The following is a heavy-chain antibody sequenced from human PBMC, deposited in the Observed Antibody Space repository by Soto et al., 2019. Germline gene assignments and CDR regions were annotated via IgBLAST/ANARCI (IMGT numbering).Heavy chain of an antibody. D-gene: IGHD2-2*01. J-gene: IGHJ6*02. CDR2: INPSGGST. CDR1: GYTFTSYY. CDR3: ARALGYCSSTSCYWEKNYGMDV. V-gene: IGHV1-46*01. Sequence: ASVKVSCKASGYTFTSYYMHWVRQAPGQGLEWMGIINPSGGSTSYAQKFQGRVTMTRDTSTSTVYMELSGLRSEDTAVYYCARALGYCSSTSCYWEKNYGMDVWGQGTTVTVSS.